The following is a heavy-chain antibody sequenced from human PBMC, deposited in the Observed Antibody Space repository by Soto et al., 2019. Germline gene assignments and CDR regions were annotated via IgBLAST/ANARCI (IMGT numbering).Heavy chain of an antibody. V-gene: IGHV4-30-4*01. CDR1: GGSISSGDYY. Sequence: SETLSLTSTVSGGSISSGDYYWSWIRQPPGKGLEWIGYIYYSGSTYYNPSLKSRVTISVDTSKNQFSLKLSSVTAADTAVYYCASYGSGSYNLGFDPWGQGTLVTVSS. CDR2: IYYSGST. J-gene: IGHJ5*02. D-gene: IGHD3-10*01. CDR3: ASYGSGSYNLGFDP.